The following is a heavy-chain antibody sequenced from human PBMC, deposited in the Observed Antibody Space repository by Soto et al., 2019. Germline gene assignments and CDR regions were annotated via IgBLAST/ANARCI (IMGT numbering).Heavy chain of an antibody. CDR1: GYTLTELS. J-gene: IGHJ4*02. Sequence: GASVKVSCKVSGYTLTELSMHWVRQAPGKGLEWMGGFDPEDGETIYAQKFQGRVTMTEDTSTDTAYMELSSLRSEDTAVYYCAKDPNPKVRRPSDFDYWGQGTLVTVSS. V-gene: IGHV1-24*01. D-gene: IGHD3-10*01. CDR2: FDPEDGET. CDR3: AKDPNPKVRRPSDFDY.